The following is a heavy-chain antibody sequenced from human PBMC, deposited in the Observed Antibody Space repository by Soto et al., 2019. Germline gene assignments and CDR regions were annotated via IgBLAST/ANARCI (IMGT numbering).Heavy chain of an antibody. CDR3: AKDSEECSSTSCYSCFFDY. V-gene: IGHV3-23*01. CDR2: ISGSGGST. CDR1: GFTFSSYA. Sequence: EVQLLESGGGLVQPGGSLRLSCAASGFTFSSYAMSWVRQAPGKGLEWVSAISGSGGSTYYADSVKGRFTISRDNSKNTLYLQMNSLRAEDTAVYYCAKDSEECSSTSCYSCFFDYWGKGTMVTVSS. J-gene: IGHJ4*02. D-gene: IGHD2-2*01.